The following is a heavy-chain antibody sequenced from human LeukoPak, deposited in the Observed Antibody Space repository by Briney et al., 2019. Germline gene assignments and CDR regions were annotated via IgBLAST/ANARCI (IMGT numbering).Heavy chain of an antibody. CDR1: GGSVSSGSYY. CDR3: ASWSYDFWSGYSETSFDY. J-gene: IGHJ4*02. CDR2: IYYSGST. Sequence: PSETLSLTCTVSGGSVSSGSYYWSWIRQPPGKGLEWIGYIYYSGSTNYNPSLKSRVTISVDTSKNQFSLKLSSVTAADTAVYYCASWSYDFWSGYSETSFDYWGQGTLVTVSS. D-gene: IGHD3-3*01. V-gene: IGHV4-61*01.